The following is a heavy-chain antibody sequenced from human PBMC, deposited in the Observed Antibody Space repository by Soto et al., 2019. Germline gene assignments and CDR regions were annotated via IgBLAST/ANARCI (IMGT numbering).Heavy chain of an antibody. CDR2: ISSSRSAK. D-gene: IGHD2-15*01. Sequence: PGGSLRLSCAASGFTFSSYSMNWVRQAPGKGLEWVANISSSRSAKCYADSVKGRFTISRDNARDSLSLQMNSLRAEDTAVYYCAREVVLEYCRGGRCPPGDYWGQGTLVTVSS. J-gene: IGHJ4*02. CDR3: AREVVLEYCRGGRCPPGDY. CDR1: GFTFSSYS. V-gene: IGHV3-48*04.